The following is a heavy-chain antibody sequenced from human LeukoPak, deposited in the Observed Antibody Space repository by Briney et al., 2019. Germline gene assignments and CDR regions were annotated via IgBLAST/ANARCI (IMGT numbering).Heavy chain of an antibody. Sequence: GASVKVSCKASGYTFTSYAMNWVRQAPGQGLEWMGWINTNTGNPTYAQGFTGRFVFSLDTSVSTAYLQISSLKAEDTAVYYCARDEPITTIRFDDAFDIWGQGTMVTVSS. V-gene: IGHV7-4-1*02. D-gene: IGHD3-22*01. CDR2: INTNTGNP. CDR1: GYTFTSYA. J-gene: IGHJ3*02. CDR3: ARDEPITTIRFDDAFDI.